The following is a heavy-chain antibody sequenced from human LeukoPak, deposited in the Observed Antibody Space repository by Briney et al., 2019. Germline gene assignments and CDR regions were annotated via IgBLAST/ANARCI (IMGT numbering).Heavy chain of an antibody. D-gene: IGHD3-10*01. Sequence: GGSLRLSCAASGFTFSSYWMSWVRQAPGKGLEWVANIKQDGSEKYYVDSVKGRFTISRDNAKNSLYLQMNSLRAEDTAIYYCARGSPRTRPRKYGSGSYRFFDYWGQGTLVTVSS. CDR3: ARGSPRTRPRKYGSGSYRFFDY. J-gene: IGHJ4*02. CDR2: IKQDGSEK. V-gene: IGHV3-7*01. CDR1: GFTFSSYW.